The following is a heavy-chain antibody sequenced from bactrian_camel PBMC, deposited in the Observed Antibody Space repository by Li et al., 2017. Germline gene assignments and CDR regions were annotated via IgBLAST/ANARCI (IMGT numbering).Heavy chain of an antibody. Sequence: HVQLVESGGGSVQAGGSLRLSCAGSLYNHSSNCMGWFRQAPGKEREAVALLYAGGTSTYYADSVKGRFTISQDNGKNTVYLQMNSLKPEDTAVYYCAPTVVPDCWGQGTQVTVS. J-gene: IGHJ4*01. D-gene: IGHD5*01. V-gene: IGHV3S54*01. CDR1: LYNHSSNC. CDR2: LYAGGTST. CDR3: APTVVPDC.